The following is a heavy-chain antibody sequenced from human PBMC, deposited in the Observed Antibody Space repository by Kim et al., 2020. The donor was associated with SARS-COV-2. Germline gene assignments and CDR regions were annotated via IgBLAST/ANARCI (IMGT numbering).Heavy chain of an antibody. V-gene: IGHV3-49*04. Sequence: GGSLRLSCTASGFTFGDYAMSWVRQAPGKGLEWVVFIRSKAYGGTTEYAASVKGRFTISRDDSKSIAYLQMNSLKTEDTAVYYCTRLDYGDYGNNWFDPWGQGTLVTVSS. CDR2: IRSKAYGGTT. J-gene: IGHJ5*02. CDR1: GFTFGDYA. D-gene: IGHD4-17*01. CDR3: TRLDYGDYGNNWFDP.